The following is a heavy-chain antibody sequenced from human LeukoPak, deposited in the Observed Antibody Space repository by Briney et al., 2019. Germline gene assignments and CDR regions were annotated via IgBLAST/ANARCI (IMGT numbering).Heavy chain of an antibody. CDR3: ARDPVGGSTIFDY. CDR2: TYYRSKWYY. D-gene: IGHD1-26*01. V-gene: IGHV6-1*01. CDR1: GDSVSSNSAA. Sequence: SQTLSLTCAISGDSVSSNSAAWNWIRQSPSRGLEWLGRTYYRSKWYYDYAVAVKSRISISPDTSKNQLSLQLSSVTPEDTAVYYCARDPVGGSTIFDYWGQGTLVTVSS. J-gene: IGHJ4*02.